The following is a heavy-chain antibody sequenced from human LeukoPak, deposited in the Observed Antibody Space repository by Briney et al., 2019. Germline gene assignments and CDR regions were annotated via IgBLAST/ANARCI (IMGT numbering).Heavy chain of an antibody. J-gene: IGHJ6*03. V-gene: IGHV4-34*01. D-gene: IGHD3-3*01. CDR1: GGSFSGYY. CDR3: ARSQGITIFGVVIKAHYMDV. Sequence: PSETPSLTCAVYGGSFSGYYWSWIRQPPGKGLEWIGEINHSGSTNYNPSLKSRVTISVDTSKNQFSLKLSSVTAADTAVYYCARSQGITIFGVVIKAHYMDVWGKGTTVTVSS. CDR2: INHSGST.